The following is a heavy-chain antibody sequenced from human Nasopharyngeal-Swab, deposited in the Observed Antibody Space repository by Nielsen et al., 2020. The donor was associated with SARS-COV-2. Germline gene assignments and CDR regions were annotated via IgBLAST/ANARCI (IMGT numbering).Heavy chain of an antibody. Sequence: GESLNISCAPSGFTFSNYWMSWVRQAPGKGLEWVANIKQDGGEKYYVDSVKGRFTISRDNAKNSLYLQMNSLRPEDTAVYYCARDSGQDYDILTGYYVPLFYGMDVWGQGTTVTVSS. V-gene: IGHV3-7*01. CDR2: IKQDGGEK. D-gene: IGHD3-9*01. CDR3: ARDSGQDYDILTGYYVPLFYGMDV. J-gene: IGHJ6*02. CDR1: GFTFSNYW.